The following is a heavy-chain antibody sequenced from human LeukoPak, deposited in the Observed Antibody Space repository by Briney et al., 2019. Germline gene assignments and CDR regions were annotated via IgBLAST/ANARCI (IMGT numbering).Heavy chain of an antibody. CDR1: GGSISSSNW. CDR2: IYHSGST. V-gene: IGHV4-4*02. J-gene: IGHJ4*02. D-gene: IGHD6-13*01. CDR3: ARVTAAGPSTPSYDDY. Sequence: PSETLSLTCTVSGGSISSSNWWSWVRQPPGKGLEWIGEIYHSGSTNYNPSLKSRVTISVDKSKNQFSLKLSSVTAADTAVYYCARVTAAGPSTPSYDDYWGQGTLVTVSS.